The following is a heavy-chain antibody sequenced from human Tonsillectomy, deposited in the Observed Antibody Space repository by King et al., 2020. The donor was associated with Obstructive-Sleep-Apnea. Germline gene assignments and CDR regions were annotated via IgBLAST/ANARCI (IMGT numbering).Heavy chain of an antibody. D-gene: IGHD4-23*01. Sequence: QLVQSGGGVVQPGRSLRLSCAASGFTFTTYGMHWVRQAPGKGLEWVAVISFDGNVKYYADSVKGRFTISRDNSKNTLYLQMNSLRAEDTAVYYCVKEDWVGTYYFDYWGQGTLVTVSS. CDR1: GFTFTTYG. V-gene: IGHV3-30*18. CDR2: ISFDGNVK. CDR3: VKEDWVGTYYFDY. J-gene: IGHJ4*02.